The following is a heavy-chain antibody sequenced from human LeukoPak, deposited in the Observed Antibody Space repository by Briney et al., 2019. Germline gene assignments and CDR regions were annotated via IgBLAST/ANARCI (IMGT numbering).Heavy chain of an antibody. V-gene: IGHV4-34*01. D-gene: IGHD3-22*01. J-gene: IGHJ1*01. Sequence: SETLSLTCAVYGGSLSGYYWSWIRQPPGKGLEWIGEINHSGSTNYNPSLKSRVTISVDTSKNQFSLKLSSVTAADTAVYYCARESDSSGWYFQHWGQGTLVTVSS. CDR1: GGSLSGYY. CDR2: INHSGST. CDR3: ARESDSSGWYFQH.